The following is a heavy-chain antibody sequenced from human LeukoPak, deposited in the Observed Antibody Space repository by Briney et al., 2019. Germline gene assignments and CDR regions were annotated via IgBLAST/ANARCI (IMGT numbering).Heavy chain of an antibody. CDR3: ARERSTGGFDP. CDR2: TYYSGST. J-gene: IGHJ5*02. Sequence: SETLSLTCTVSGGSISSYYWSWIRQPPGKGLEWIGYTYYSGSTNYNPSLKSRVTISVDTSKNQFSLKLSSVTAADTAVYYCARERSTGGFDPWGQGTLVTVSS. V-gene: IGHV4-59*01. D-gene: IGHD1-14*01. CDR1: GGSISSYY.